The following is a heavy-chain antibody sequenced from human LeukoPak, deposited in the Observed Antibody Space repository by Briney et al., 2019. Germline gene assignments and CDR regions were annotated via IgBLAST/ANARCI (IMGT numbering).Heavy chain of an antibody. D-gene: IGHD6-19*01. V-gene: IGHV3-66*04. CDR2: IYSGGST. CDR1: GFTVSSNY. Sequence: PGGSLTLSCAASGFTVSSNYMSWVRQAPGEGLEWVSVIYSGGSTYYADSVKGRFTISRDNSKNTLYLQMNSLRAEDTAVYYRARQQWLADPIDYWGEGTLVTVSS. J-gene: IGHJ4*02. CDR3: ARQQWLADPIDY.